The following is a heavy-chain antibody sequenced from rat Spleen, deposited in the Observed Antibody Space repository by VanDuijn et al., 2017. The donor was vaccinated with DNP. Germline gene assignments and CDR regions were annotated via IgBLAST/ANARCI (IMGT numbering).Heavy chain of an antibody. V-gene: IGHV4-2*01. CDR1: GFNFNNNW. D-gene: IGHD1-4*01. Sequence: EVKLVESGGGLVRPGGSLKLSCAASGFNFNNNWMGWVRQAPGKGLEWIGEINKDGSTINYNPSLKDKFTISRDNAQNTLYLQMSKLGSEDTAIYYCVRERSGVDHWGQGVMVTVSS. CDR2: INKDGSTI. J-gene: IGHJ2*01. CDR3: VRERSGVDH.